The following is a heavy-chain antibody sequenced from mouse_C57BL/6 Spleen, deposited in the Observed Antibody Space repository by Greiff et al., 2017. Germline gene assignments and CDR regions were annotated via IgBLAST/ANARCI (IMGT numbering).Heavy chain of an antibody. V-gene: IGHV1-54*01. J-gene: IGHJ3*01. CDR1: GYAFTNYL. CDR3: AREADSSGYGGFAY. Sequence: VQLQQSGAELVRPGTSVKVSCKASGYAFTNYLIEWVKQRPGQGLEWIGVINPGSGGTNYNEKFKGKATLTADKSSSTAYMQLSSLTSEDSAVYFCAREADSSGYGGFAYWGQGTLVTVSA. D-gene: IGHD3-2*02. CDR2: INPGSGGT.